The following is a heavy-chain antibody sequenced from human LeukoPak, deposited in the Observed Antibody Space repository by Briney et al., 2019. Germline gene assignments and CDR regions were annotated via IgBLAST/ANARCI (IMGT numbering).Heavy chain of an antibody. CDR3: ARVTDWNDFDY. Sequence: SETLSLTCSVSGASISSNYWSWIRQSPGKGLEWIGYISYIGGTNYNPSLKSRVTISVDTSKNQLSLKLSSVTAADTAVYYCARVTDWNDFDYWGQGTLVTVSS. V-gene: IGHV4-59*01. J-gene: IGHJ4*02. CDR2: ISYIGGT. D-gene: IGHD1-1*01. CDR1: GASISSNY.